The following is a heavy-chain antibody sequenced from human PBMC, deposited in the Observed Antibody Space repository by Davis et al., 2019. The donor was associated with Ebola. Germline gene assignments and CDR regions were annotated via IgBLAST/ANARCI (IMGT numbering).Heavy chain of an antibody. CDR1: GYSFTSYW. CDR2: IYPGDSDT. V-gene: IGHV5-51*01. J-gene: IGHJ4*02. Sequence: PGGSLRLSCKGSGYSFTSYWIGWVRQMPGKGLEWMGIIYPGDSDTRYSPSFQGQVTISADKSISTAYLQWSSLKASDTAMYYCASQGSYSYGVFDYWGQGTLVTVSS. CDR3: ASQGSYSYGVFDY. D-gene: IGHD5-18*01.